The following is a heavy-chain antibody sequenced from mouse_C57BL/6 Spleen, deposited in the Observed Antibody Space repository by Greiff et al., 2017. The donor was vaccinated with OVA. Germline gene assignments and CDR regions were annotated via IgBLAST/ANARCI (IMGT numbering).Heavy chain of an antibody. CDR2: IYPGDGDT. CDR3: ARSPIYYSNYGFDY. CDR1: GYAFSSYW. V-gene: IGHV1-80*01. D-gene: IGHD2-5*01. J-gene: IGHJ2*01. Sequence: VQLQQSGAELVKPGASVKISCKASGYAFSSYWMNWVKQRPGKGLEWIGQIYPGDGDTNYNGKFKGKATLTADKSSSTAYMQLSSLTSEDSAVYFCARSPIYYSNYGFDYWGQGTTLTVSS.